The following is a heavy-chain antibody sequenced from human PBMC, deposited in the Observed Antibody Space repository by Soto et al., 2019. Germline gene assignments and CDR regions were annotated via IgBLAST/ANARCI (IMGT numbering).Heavy chain of an antibody. J-gene: IGHJ4*02. Sequence: SETLSLTCAVYGGSFSGYYWSWIRQPPGKGLEWIGEINHSGSTNYNPSLKSRVTISVDTSKNQFSLKLSSVTAADTAVYYCVTFPRGIAAAGNGYWGQATLVTVSS. V-gene: IGHV4-34*01. CDR3: VTFPRGIAAAGNGY. D-gene: IGHD6-13*01. CDR2: INHSGST. CDR1: GGSFSGYY.